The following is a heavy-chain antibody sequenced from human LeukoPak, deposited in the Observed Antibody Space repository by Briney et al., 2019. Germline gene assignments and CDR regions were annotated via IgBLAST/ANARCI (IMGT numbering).Heavy chain of an antibody. CDR1: GFTFSSYA. V-gene: IGHV3-23*01. CDR3: AKLGNSNPLRLPFDY. CDR2: ISGSGGST. D-gene: IGHD4-23*01. J-gene: IGHJ4*02. Sequence: GGTLRLSCAASGFTFSSYAMSWVRQAPGKGLEWVSAISGSGGSTYYADSVKGRFTISRDNSKNTLYLQMNSLRAEDTTVYYCAKLGNSNPLRLPFDYWGQGTLVTVSS.